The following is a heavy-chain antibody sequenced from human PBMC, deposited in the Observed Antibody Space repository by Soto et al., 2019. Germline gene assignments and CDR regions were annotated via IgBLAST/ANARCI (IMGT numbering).Heavy chain of an antibody. CDR2: ISGSGGST. J-gene: IGHJ2*01. CDR1: GFTFSSYA. D-gene: IGHD6-19*01. CDR3: ATSSGWYDYWYFDL. Sequence: EVQLLESGGGLVQPGGSLRLSCAASGFTFSSYAMSWVRQAPGKGLEWVSAISGSGGSTYYADSVKGRFTISRDNSKNTLYLHMNSLIAEDTDVYYCATSSGWYDYWYFDLWGRGTLVTVSS. V-gene: IGHV3-23*01.